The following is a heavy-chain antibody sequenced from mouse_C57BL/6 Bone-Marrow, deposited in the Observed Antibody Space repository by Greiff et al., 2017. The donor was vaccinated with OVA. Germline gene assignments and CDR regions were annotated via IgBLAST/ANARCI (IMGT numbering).Heavy chain of an antibody. V-gene: IGHV5-12*01. CDR1: GFTFSDYY. CDR2: ISNGGGST. D-gene: IGHD2-3*01. Sequence: DVHLVESGGGLVQPGGSLKLSCAASGFTFSDYYMYWVRQTPEKRLEWVAYISNGGGSTYYPDTVKGRFTISRDNAKNTLYLQMSRLKSEDTAMYYCARHDGYYWYFDVWGTGTTVTVSS. J-gene: IGHJ1*03. CDR3: ARHDGYYWYFDV.